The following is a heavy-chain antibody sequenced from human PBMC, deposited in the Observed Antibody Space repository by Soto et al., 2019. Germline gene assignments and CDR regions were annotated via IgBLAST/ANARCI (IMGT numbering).Heavy chain of an antibody. V-gene: IGHV3-30*18. CDR3: AKDLDSSGWFRSYYYYGMDV. J-gene: IGHJ6*02. Sequence: GGSLRLSCGASGFTFSSYGMHWVRQAPGKGLEWVAVISYDGSNKYYADSVKGRFTISRDNSKNTLYLQMNSLRAEDTAVYYCAKDLDSSGWFRSYYYYGMDVWGQGTTVTVSS. D-gene: IGHD6-19*01. CDR2: ISYDGSNK. CDR1: GFTFSSYG.